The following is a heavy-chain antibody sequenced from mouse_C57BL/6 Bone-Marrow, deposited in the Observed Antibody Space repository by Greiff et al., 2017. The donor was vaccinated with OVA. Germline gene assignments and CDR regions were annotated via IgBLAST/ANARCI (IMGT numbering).Heavy chain of an antibody. J-gene: IGHJ1*03. V-gene: IGHV1-75*01. Sequence: VKLVESGPELVKPGASVKISCKASGYTFTDYYINWVKQRPGQGLEWIGWIFPGSGSTYYNEKFKGKATLTVDKSSSTAYMLLSSLTSEDSAVYFCARSYGSSFWYFDVWGTGTTVTVSS. CDR3: ARSYGSSFWYFDV. CDR1: GYTFTDYY. CDR2: IFPGSGST. D-gene: IGHD1-1*01.